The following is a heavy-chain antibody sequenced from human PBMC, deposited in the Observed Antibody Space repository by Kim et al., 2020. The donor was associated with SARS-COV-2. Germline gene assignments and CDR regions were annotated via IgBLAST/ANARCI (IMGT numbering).Heavy chain of an antibody. D-gene: IGHD1-1*01. Sequence: SETLSLTCTVSGGSISSGGYYWSWIRQHPGKGLEWIGYIYYSGSTYYNPSLKSRVTISVDTSKNQFSLKLSSVTAADTAVYYCARDNARPPVHTREGTTDWGQGTLVTVSS. V-gene: IGHV4-31*03. CDR1: GGSISSGGYY. CDR3: ARDNARPPVHTREGTTD. CDR2: IYYSGST. J-gene: IGHJ4*02.